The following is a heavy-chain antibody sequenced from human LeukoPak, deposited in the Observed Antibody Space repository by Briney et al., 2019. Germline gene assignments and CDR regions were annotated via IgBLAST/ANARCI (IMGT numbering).Heavy chain of an antibody. V-gene: IGHV4-34*01. CDR3: ARELISSRAAFDT. J-gene: IGHJ3*02. CDR2: VGHSGTT. Sequence: KPSETLSLTCAVYGGSLNDYLWSWIRQPPGQGLEWIGEVGHSGTTNYNPSLKSRVPISVDTSKNQFSLKLTSVTAADTAVYYCARELISSRAAFDTWGQGTVVTVSS. D-gene: IGHD3-10*01. CDR1: GGSLNDYL.